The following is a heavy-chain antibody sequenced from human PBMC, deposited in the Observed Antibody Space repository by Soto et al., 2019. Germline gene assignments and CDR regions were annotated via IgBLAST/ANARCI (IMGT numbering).Heavy chain of an antibody. CDR1: GFTFSSYA. D-gene: IGHD6-19*01. CDR2: ISSNGGST. Sequence: PGGSLRLSCSASGFTFSSYAMHWVRQAPGKGLEYVSAISSNGGSTYYADSVKGRFTISRDNSKNTLYLQMSSLRAEDTAVYYCVKVLKWMVLNDAFDIWGQGTMVTVSS. V-gene: IGHV3-64D*06. CDR3: VKVLKWMVLNDAFDI. J-gene: IGHJ3*02.